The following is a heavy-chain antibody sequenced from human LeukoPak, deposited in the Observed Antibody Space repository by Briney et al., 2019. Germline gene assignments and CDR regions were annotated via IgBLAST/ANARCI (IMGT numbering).Heavy chain of an antibody. CDR1: GFTVSSNY. Sequence: GGSLRLSCAASGFTVSSNYMSWVRQAPGKGLEWVSVIYSGGSTYYADSVKGRFTISRDNSKNTLYLQMNSLRAEDTAVYYCARRINWYYFDYWGQGTLVTVSS. CDR2: IYSGGST. CDR3: ARRINWYYFDY. V-gene: IGHV3-53*01. J-gene: IGHJ4*02. D-gene: IGHD2/OR15-2a*01.